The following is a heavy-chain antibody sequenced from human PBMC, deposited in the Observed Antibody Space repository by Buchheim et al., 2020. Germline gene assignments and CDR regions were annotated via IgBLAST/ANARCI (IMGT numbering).Heavy chain of an antibody. J-gene: IGHJ4*02. CDR2: ISYDGSNK. CDR3: ARDPSGGYGTGESDY. Sequence: QVQLVESGGGVVQPGRSLRLSCAASGFTFGSYAMHWVRQAPGKGLEWVAVISYDGSNKYYADSVKGRFTISRDNSKNTLYLQMNSLRAEDTAVYYCARDPSGGYGTGESDYWGQGTL. CDR1: GFTFGSYA. V-gene: IGHV3-30-3*01. D-gene: IGHD1-1*01.